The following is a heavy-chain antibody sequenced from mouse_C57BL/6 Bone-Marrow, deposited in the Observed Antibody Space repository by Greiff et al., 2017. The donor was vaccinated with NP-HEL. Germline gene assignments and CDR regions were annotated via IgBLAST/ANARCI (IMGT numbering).Heavy chain of an antibody. CDR3: AGEGDYDYSY. Sequence: QVQLQQPGAELVKPGASVKLSCKASGYTFTSYWMQWVKQRPGQGLEWIGEIDPSDSYTNYNQKFKGKATLTVDTSSSTAYMQLSSLTSEDSAVYYCAGEGDYDYSYWGQGTLVTVSA. J-gene: IGHJ3*01. CDR2: IDPSDSYT. V-gene: IGHV1-50*01. D-gene: IGHD2-4*01. CDR1: GYTFTSYW.